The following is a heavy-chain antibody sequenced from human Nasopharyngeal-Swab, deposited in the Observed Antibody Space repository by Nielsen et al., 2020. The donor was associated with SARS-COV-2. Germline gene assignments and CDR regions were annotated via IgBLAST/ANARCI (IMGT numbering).Heavy chain of an antibody. V-gene: IGHV3-48*03. D-gene: IGHD5-24*01. Sequence: GESLKISCAASGFTFSSYEMNWVRQAPGKGLEWVSYISSSGSTIYYADSVKGRFTISRDNAKNSLYLQMNSLRAEDTAVYYCARDRERWPQNYYGMDVWGQGTTVTASS. J-gene: IGHJ6*02. CDR1: GFTFSSYE. CDR3: ARDRERWPQNYYGMDV. CDR2: ISSSGSTI.